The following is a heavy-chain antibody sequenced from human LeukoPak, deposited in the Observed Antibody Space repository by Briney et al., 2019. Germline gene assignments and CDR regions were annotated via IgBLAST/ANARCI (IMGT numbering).Heavy chain of an antibody. V-gene: IGHV4-4*07. D-gene: IGHD2-2*01. J-gene: IGHJ5*02. Sequence: TSETLSLTCTVSGGSVNSYYWSWIRQPAGKGLEWIGGIYTSGTTNYNPSLKSRVSMSVDTSKNQFSLKLSSLTAADTAVYYCVRDGRGYCSSSGVCYSWFDPWGQGTLVAVSS. CDR2: IYTSGTT. CDR3: VRDGRGYCSSSGVCYSWFDP. CDR1: GGSVNSYY.